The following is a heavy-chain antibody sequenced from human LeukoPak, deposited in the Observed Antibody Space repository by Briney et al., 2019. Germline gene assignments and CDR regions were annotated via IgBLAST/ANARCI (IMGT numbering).Heavy chain of an antibody. CDR1: GFTFSSYS. J-gene: IGHJ4*02. D-gene: IGHD3-10*01. CDR2: ISSSSSYI. Sequence: GGSLRLSCAASGFTFSSYSMNWVRQAPGKGLEWVSSISSSSSYIYYADSVKGRFTISRDNSKNTLYLQMNSLRAEDTAVFYCARGSWFGDFVSDFDYWGQGTLVTVSS. CDR3: ARGSWFGDFVSDFDY. V-gene: IGHV3-21*01.